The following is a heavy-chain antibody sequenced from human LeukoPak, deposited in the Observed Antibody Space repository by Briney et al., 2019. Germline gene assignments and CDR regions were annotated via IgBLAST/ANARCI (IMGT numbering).Heavy chain of an antibody. CDR2: TSYDGSNK. CDR3: AKDSLQIVYYGMDV. Sequence: GRSLRLSCAASGFTFSSYGMHWVRQAPGKGLEWVAVTSYDGSNKYYADSVKGRFTISRDNSKNTLYLQMNSLRAEDTAVYYCAKDSLQIVYYGMDVWGKGTTVTVSS. V-gene: IGHV3-30*18. D-gene: IGHD2-21*01. J-gene: IGHJ6*04. CDR1: GFTFSSYG.